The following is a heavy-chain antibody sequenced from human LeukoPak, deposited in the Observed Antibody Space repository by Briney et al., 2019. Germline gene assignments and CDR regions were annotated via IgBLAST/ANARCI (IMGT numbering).Heavy chain of an antibody. CDR2: NFGGDNA. D-gene: IGHD3-16*01. V-gene: IGHV3-53*01. J-gene: IGHJ5*02. CDR1: GFTFDDYG. CDR3: ASLGGSGRGS. Sequence: GGSLRLSCAASGFTFDDYGMSWVRQAPGKGLEWVSINFGGDNAHYADSVKGRFTISRDDSKNTLYLQMNNLRAEDTAVYYCASLGGSGRGSWGQGTRVTVSS.